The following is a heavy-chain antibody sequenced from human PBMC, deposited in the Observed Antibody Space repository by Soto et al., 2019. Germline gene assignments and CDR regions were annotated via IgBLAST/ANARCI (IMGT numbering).Heavy chain of an antibody. CDR1: GGSISSNNW. V-gene: IGHV4-4*02. J-gene: IGHJ4*02. Sequence: QVQLQESGPGLVKPSGTLSLTCAVSGGSISSNNWWSWVRQPPGKGLEWIGEIYHSGSTNYNPSLKGRVTMSVDKSQSQFSLTLGSVTAADTAVYYCAGQVDTTFTYNYWGQGTLVTVSS. CDR2: IYHSGST. D-gene: IGHD1-20*01. CDR3: AGQVDTTFTYNY.